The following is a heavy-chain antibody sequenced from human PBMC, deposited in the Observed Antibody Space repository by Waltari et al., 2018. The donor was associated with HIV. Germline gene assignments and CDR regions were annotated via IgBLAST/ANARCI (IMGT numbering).Heavy chain of an antibody. V-gene: IGHV4-39*07. CDR3: ASFPLVRRSSGSLNWFDP. Sequence: QLQLQESGPGLVKPSETLSLTCSVSGGSISSSSYYWGWIRQPPGKGLEWIGEIHHSGSTYYNPSLKSRVNISVDTSKSQFSLKLSSLTAADTAVYYWASFPLVRRSSGSLNWFDPWGQGTRVIVSS. CDR2: IHHSGST. CDR1: GGSISSSSYY. J-gene: IGHJ5*02. D-gene: IGHD6-19*01.